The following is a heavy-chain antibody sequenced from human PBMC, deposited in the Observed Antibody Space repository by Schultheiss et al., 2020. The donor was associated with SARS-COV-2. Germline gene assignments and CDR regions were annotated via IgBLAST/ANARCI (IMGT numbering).Heavy chain of an antibody. CDR3: ARVWLRRGSPIDY. D-gene: IGHD5-12*01. Sequence: SETLSLTCTVSGGSISSYYWSWIRQPPGKGLEWIGYIYYSGSTNYNPSLKSRVTISVDTSKNQFSLKLSSVTAADTAVYYCARVWLRRGSPIDYWGQGTLVTVSS. V-gene: IGHV4-59*08. CDR1: GGSISSYY. CDR2: IYYSGST. J-gene: IGHJ4*02.